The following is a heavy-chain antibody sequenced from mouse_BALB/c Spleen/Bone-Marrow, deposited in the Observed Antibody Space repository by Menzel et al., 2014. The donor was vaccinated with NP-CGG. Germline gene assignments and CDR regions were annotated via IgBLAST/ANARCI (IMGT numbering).Heavy chain of an antibody. J-gene: IGHJ1*01. CDR3: ARLNYYGNLFV. V-gene: IGHV4-1*02. D-gene: IGHD1-1*01. CDR1: GFDFSRYW. Sequence: EVQLVESGGGLVQPGGSLKLSCAASGFDFSRYWMSWVRQAPGKGLEWIGEINPDSSTINYAPSLKDKFIISRDNAKNTLYLQMSKVRSEDTALYYCARLNYYGNLFVWGAGTSVTVSS. CDR2: INPDSSTI.